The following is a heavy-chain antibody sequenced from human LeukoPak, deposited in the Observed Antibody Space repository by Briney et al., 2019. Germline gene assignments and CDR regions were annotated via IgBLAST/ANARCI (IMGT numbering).Heavy chain of an antibody. V-gene: IGHV4-34*01. J-gene: IGHJ4*02. Sequence: SETLSLTCAVYGGSFSGYYWSWLRQPPGKGLEWIGEINHSGSTNYNPSLKSRVTISVDTSKNQFSLTLSSVTAADTAVYYCARSNCSSTSCCLDYWGQGTLVTVSS. D-gene: IGHD2-2*01. CDR3: ARSNCSSTSCCLDY. CDR2: INHSGST. CDR1: GGSFSGYY.